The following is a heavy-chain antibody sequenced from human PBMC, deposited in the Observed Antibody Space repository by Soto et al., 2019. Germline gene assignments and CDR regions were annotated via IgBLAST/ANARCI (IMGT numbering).Heavy chain of an antibody. CDR1: GDSVSSNSAA. CDR3: AREEGYCSGGSCSRGRYYYYGMDV. J-gene: IGHJ6*02. CDR2: TYYRSKWYN. Sequence: SQTLSLTCAISGDSVSSNSAAWNWIRQSPSRGLEWLGRTYYRSKWYNDYAVPVKSPITINPDTSKNQFSLQLNSVTPEDTAVYYCAREEGYCSGGSCSRGRYYYYGMDVWGQGTTVTVSS. D-gene: IGHD2-15*01. V-gene: IGHV6-1*01.